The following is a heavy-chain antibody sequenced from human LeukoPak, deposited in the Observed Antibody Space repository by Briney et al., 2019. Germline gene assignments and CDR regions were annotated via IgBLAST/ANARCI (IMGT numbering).Heavy chain of an antibody. J-gene: IGHJ4*02. CDR3: AKDWGYGEAGIDF. D-gene: IGHD6-13*01. CDR2: IRGDGSEK. V-gene: IGHV3-7*04. Sequence: GGSLRLSCAASGFTFSTCWMSWVRQAPGKGLEWVAIIRGDGSEKAYVDSVKGRFSISRDNAENSLYLQMSSLRAEDTAVYYCAKDWGYGEAGIDFWGQGTLVTVSS. CDR1: GFTFSTCW.